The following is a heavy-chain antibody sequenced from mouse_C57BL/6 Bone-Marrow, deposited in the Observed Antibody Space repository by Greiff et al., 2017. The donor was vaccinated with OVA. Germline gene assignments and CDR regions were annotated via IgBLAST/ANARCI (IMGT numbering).Heavy chain of an antibody. CDR2: ISSGGSYT. CDR1: GFTFSSYG. Sequence: EVKLVESGGDLVKPGGSLKLSCAASGFTFSSYGMSWVRQTPDKRLEWVATISSGGSYTYYPDSVKGRFTISRDNAKNTLYLQMSSLKSEDTAMYYCARPDSDYLWFAYWGQGTLVTVTA. V-gene: IGHV5-6*01. J-gene: IGHJ3*01. CDR3: ARPDSDYLWFAY. D-gene: IGHD2-4*01.